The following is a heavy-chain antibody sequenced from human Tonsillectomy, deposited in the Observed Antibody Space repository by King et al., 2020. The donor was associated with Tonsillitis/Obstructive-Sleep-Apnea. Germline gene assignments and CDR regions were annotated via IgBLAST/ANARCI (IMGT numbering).Heavy chain of an antibody. CDR2: INHSVGT. Sequence: VQLQQWGAGLLKPSETLSLTCAVYGGSFSGSYWSWIRQPPGKGLEWIGEINHSVGTNYNPSLKSRVTISLDTSKNQFSLKLTSVTAADTAVYYGAGDKIVVPSVAIPSYFDYWGQGTLVTVSS. D-gene: IGHD2-2*01. J-gene: IGHJ4*02. CDR3: AGDKIVVPSVAIPSYFDY. CDR1: GGSFSGSY. V-gene: IGHV4-34*01.